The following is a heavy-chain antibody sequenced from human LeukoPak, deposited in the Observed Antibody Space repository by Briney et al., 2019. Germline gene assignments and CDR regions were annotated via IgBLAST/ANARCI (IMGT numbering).Heavy chain of an antibody. CDR3: ARHVDGFSFALPRFYDL. CDR1: GVSISSHY. V-gene: IGHV4-59*08. D-gene: IGHD2/OR15-2a*01. Sequence: SETLSLTCSVSGVSISSHYWSWIRQTAGKGLEWIGNINYSGTTAHYNPSLKSRVTMSADTSKNQFSLRLTSVTAADTAIYYCARHVDGFSFALPRFYDLWGQGTLVPVSS. CDR2: INYSGTTA. J-gene: IGHJ5*02.